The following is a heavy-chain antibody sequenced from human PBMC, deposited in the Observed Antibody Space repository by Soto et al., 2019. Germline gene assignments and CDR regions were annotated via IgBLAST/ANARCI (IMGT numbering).Heavy chain of an antibody. CDR3: ARTDSSGYYRGLDY. D-gene: IGHD3-22*01. CDR1: GGTFSSYA. J-gene: IGHJ4*02. V-gene: IGHV1-69*01. Sequence: QVQLVQSGAEVKKPGSSVKVSCKASGGTFSSYAISWVRQAPGQGLEWMGGMIAIFGTANYAQKFQGRVTITADESTSTAYMELSSLRAEDTAVYYCARTDSSGYYRGLDYWGQGTLVTVSS. CDR2: MIAIFGTA.